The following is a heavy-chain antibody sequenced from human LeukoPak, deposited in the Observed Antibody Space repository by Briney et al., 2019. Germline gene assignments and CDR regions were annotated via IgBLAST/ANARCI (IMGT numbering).Heavy chain of an antibody. CDR1: GYTFTSYG. V-gene: IGHV1-18*01. CDR2: ISAYNGNT. CDR3: ARGVGAAPQ. Sequence: ASVKVSCKASGYTFTSYGISWVRQAPGQGFEWMGWISAYNGNTNYAQKFQGRVTITADESTSTAYMELSSLRSEDTAVYYCARGVGAAPQWGQGTLVIVSS. D-gene: IGHD1-26*01. J-gene: IGHJ4*02.